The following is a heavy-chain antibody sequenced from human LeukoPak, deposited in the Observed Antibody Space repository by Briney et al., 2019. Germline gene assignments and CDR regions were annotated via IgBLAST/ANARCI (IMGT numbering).Heavy chain of an antibody. V-gene: IGHV4-39*07. D-gene: IGHD6-13*01. CDR1: GGSISSSSYY. CDR3: ARATQQFHGAFDI. Sequence: SETLSLTCTVSGGSISSSSYYWGWIRQPPGKGLEWIGSIYYSGSTYYNPSLKSRVTISVDTSKNQFSLKLSSVTAADTAVYYCARATQQFHGAFDIWGQGTMVTVSS. CDR2: IYYSGST. J-gene: IGHJ3*02.